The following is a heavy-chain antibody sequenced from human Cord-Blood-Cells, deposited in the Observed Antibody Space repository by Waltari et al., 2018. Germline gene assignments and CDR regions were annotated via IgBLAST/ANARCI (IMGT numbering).Heavy chain of an antibody. CDR3: ARGYEILTSYEYFQH. CDR1: GYTFTSYG. CDR2: ISANNGNT. J-gene: IGHJ1*01. V-gene: IGHV1-18*01. Sequence: VQLVQSGAEVKKPGASVKVSCKASGYTFTSYGISWVRQAPGQGLEWMGWISANNGNTNYAQKLQGRVTMTTNTSTSTAYMELRSLRSDDTAVYYCARGYEILTSYEYFQHWGQGTLVTVSS. D-gene: IGHD3-9*01.